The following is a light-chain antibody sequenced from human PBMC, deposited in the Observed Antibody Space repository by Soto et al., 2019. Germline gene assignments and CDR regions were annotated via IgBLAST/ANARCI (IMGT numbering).Light chain of an antibody. CDR1: QSVSSSY. CDR3: QQYGSSPRT. Sequence: EIVLTQSPGTLSLPPRERATVSCSASQSVSSSYLAWYQQKPGQAPRLLIYGASSRATGIPDRFSGSGSGTDFTLTISRLEPEDFAVYYCQQYGSSPRTFGQGTKVDIK. V-gene: IGKV3-20*01. J-gene: IGKJ1*01. CDR2: GAS.